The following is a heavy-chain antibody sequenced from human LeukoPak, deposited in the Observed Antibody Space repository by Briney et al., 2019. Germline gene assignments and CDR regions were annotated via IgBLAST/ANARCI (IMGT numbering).Heavy chain of an antibody. J-gene: IGHJ4*02. Sequence: PGGSLRLSCAASGXTFSNYDMHWVRQVTGKGLEWVSGIGRAGDTNYLGSVKGRFTISRENAKNSLYLQMNSLRAGDTAVYHCARGVPGGLDYWGQGTLVTVSS. CDR3: ARGVPGGLDY. V-gene: IGHV3-13*04. CDR1: GXTFSNYD. CDR2: IGRAGDT. D-gene: IGHD3-10*01.